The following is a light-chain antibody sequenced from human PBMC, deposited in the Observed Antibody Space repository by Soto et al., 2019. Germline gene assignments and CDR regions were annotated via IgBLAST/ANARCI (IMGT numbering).Light chain of an antibody. CDR2: AAS. CDR3: QQANSFPIT. CDR1: QGISVW. J-gene: IGKJ5*01. V-gene: IGKV1-12*01. Sequence: DLQMTQSPSSVSASVGDTVTITCRASQGISVWLAWYQQKPGKAPKVLIYAASSLQSGVPSRFSGSGSGTDFTLTISSLQPEDFATYYCQQANSFPITFGQGTRLEIK.